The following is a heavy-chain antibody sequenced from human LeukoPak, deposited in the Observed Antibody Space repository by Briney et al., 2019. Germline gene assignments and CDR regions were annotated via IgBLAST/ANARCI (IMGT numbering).Heavy chain of an antibody. CDR3: AKDVVPDSGWDLDY. CDR1: GFTFSTYS. Sequence: GGSLRLSCAASGFTFSTYSMTWVRQGPGKGLEWVSSIYPSGDSTFYADSVKGRFTISRDNSKNMLYLQMSSLRTEDTAIYYCAKDVVPDSGWDLDYWGQGTLVTVSS. D-gene: IGHD6-19*01. J-gene: IGHJ4*02. V-gene: IGHV3-23*01. CDR2: IYPSGDST.